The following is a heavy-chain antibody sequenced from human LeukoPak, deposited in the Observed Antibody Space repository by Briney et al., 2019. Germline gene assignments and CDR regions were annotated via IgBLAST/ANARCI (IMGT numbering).Heavy chain of an antibody. CDR1: GYSISSGYY. J-gene: IGHJ5*02. CDR3: ARVWSGYCSSTSCYVAYNWFDP. Sequence: KPSETLSLXCAVSGYSISSGYYWGWIRQPPGKGLEWLGSLYHSGCTYYNPSLKTRDTISVATSKNQFSLKLSSVTAADTAVYYCARVWSGYCSSTSCYVAYNWFDPWGQGTLVTVSS. CDR2: LYHSGCT. D-gene: IGHD2-2*01. V-gene: IGHV4-38-2*01.